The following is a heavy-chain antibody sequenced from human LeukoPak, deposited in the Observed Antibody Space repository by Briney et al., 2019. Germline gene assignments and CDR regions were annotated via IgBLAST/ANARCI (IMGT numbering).Heavy chain of an antibody. J-gene: IGHJ6*03. Sequence: SETLSLTCAVYSGSFSGYYWSWIRQPPGKGLEWIGEINHSGSTNYNPSPKSRITISVDTSKSQFSLKLSSVTAADTAVYYCAREKVDTAMVTSPRKDYYYMDVWGKGTTVTVSS. CDR3: AREKVDTAMVTSPRKDYYYMDV. V-gene: IGHV4-34*01. CDR2: INHSGST. CDR1: SGSFSGYY. D-gene: IGHD5-18*01.